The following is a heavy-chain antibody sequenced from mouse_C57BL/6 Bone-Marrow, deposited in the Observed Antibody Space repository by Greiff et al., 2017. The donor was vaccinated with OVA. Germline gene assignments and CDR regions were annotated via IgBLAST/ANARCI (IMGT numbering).Heavy chain of an antibody. CDR1: GYTFTSYW. D-gene: IGHD1-2*01. V-gene: IGHV1-64*01. Sequence: VQLQQPGAELVKPGASVKLSCKASGYTFTSYWMHWVKQRPGQGLEWIGMIHPNSGSTNYNEKFKSKATLTVDKSSSTAYMQLSSLTSEDSAVYDCARHYYGYYAMDYWGQGTSVTVSS. CDR2: IHPNSGST. CDR3: ARHYYGYYAMDY. J-gene: IGHJ4*01.